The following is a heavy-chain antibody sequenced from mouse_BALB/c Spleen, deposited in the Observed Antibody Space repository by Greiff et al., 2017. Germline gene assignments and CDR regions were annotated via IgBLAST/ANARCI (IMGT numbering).Heavy chain of an antibody. V-gene: IGHV3-6*02. CDR2: ISYDGSN. D-gene: IGHD5-5*01. Sequence: EVQLQQSGPGLVKPSQSLSLTCSVTGYSITSGYYWNWIRQFPGNKLEWMGYISYDGSNNYNPSLKNRISITRDTSKNQFFLKLSSVTTEDTATYYCARDYPYYYAMDYWGQGTSVTVSS. CDR3: ARDYPYYYAMDY. CDR1: GYSITSGYY. J-gene: IGHJ4*01.